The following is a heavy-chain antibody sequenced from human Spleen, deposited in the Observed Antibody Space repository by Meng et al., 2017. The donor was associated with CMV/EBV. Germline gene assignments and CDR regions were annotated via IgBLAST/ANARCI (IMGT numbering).Heavy chain of an antibody. D-gene: IGHD1-26*01. Sequence: GGSLRLSCAASGFTFTKHWMHWVRQAPGKGLEWVSRINGDATRTSYVDSVEGRFTITRDNAKNPVHLQMNSLGAEDTAVYYCARDGGSTFFDYWGQGVLVTVSS. CDR1: GFTFTKHW. CDR2: INGDATRT. V-gene: IGHV3-74*01. CDR3: ARDGGSTFFDY. J-gene: IGHJ4*02.